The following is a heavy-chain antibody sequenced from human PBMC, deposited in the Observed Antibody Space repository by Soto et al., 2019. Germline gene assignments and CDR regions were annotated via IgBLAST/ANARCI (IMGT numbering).Heavy chain of an antibody. CDR2: ITSRRYGGTT. Sequence: PGGSLRPSCSGSGFTFGDYALSWFRQAPGKGLEWVSFITSRRYGGTTHYAASVKGRFAISRDDSKSMAYLQMTSLKIEDTAVYFCTTDSYSTMIVVRFDYWGHGTLVTVSS. D-gene: IGHD3-22*01. CDR3: TTDSYSTMIVVRFDY. J-gene: IGHJ4*01. CDR1: GFTFGDYA. V-gene: IGHV3-49*03.